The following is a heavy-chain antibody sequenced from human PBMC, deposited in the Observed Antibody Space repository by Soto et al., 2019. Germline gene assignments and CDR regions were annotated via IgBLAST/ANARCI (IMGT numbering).Heavy chain of an antibody. Sequence: QVQLVQSGAEVKKPGASVKVSCKASGYTFTTYGISWVRQAPGQGLEWMGWISAFNGNTNYAQKLQGRVTMTTDTSTSTAYMELRSLRSDDTAVYYCARDWSAGSGYDSSGPYDYWGQGTLVTVSS. J-gene: IGHJ4*02. V-gene: IGHV1-18*04. CDR3: ARDWSAGSGYDSSGPYDY. CDR2: ISAFNGNT. CDR1: GYTFTTYG. D-gene: IGHD3-22*01.